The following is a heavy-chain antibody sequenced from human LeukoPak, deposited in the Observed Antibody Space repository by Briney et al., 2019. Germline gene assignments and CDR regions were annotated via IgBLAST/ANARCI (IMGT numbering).Heavy chain of an antibody. CDR1: GYTFTGYY. D-gene: IGHD6-6*01. CDR2: INPNSGGT. Sequence: ASVKVSCKASGYTFTGYYMHWVRQAPGQGLEWMGWINPNSGGTNYAQKFQGWVTMTRDTSISTAYMELSRLRSDDTAVYYCARKYSSSRDYYYYMDVWGKGTTVTVSS. CDR3: ARKYSSSRDYYYYMDV. V-gene: IGHV1-2*04. J-gene: IGHJ6*03.